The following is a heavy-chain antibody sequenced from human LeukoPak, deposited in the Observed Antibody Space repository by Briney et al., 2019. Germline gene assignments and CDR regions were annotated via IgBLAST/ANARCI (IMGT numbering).Heavy chain of an antibody. D-gene: IGHD1-26*01. CDR2: IYHSGST. CDR1: GGSISSGGYY. J-gene: IGHJ6*02. CDR3: ARVGGVGARVYYYGMDV. Sequence: SETLSLTCTVSGGSISSGGYYWSWIRQPPGKGLEWIGYIYHSGSTYYNPSLKSRVTISVDRSKNQFSLKLSSVTAADTAVYYCARVGGVGARVYYYGMDVWGQGTTVTVSS. V-gene: IGHV4-30-2*01.